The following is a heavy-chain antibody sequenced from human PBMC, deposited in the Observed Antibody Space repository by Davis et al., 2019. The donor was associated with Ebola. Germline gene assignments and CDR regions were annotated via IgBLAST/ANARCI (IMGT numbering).Heavy chain of an antibody. Sequence: PGGSLRLSCAVSGFTFSNYAMNWVRQAPGKGLEWVSAISGSGGSTYYADSVKGRFTISRDNSRNTLYLQMNSLRAEDTAVYYCARGDRDDYVWGSYRRYFDYWGQGTLVTVSS. CDR2: ISGSGGST. CDR3: ARGDRDDYVWGSYRRYFDY. J-gene: IGHJ4*02. D-gene: IGHD3-16*02. CDR1: GFTFSNYA. V-gene: IGHV3-23*01.